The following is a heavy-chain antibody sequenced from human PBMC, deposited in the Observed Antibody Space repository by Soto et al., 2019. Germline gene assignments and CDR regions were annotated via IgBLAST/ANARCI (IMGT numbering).Heavy chain of an antibody. CDR2: IYYSGST. V-gene: IGHV4-59*08. Sequence: SETLSLTCTVSGGSISSYYWSWIRQPPGKGLEWIGYIYYSGSTNYNPSLKSRVTISVDTSKNQFSLKLSSVTAADTAVYYCARHWPSGSLWAEYFQHWGQGTLVTVSS. CDR1: GGSISSYY. J-gene: IGHJ1*01. CDR3: ARHWPSGSLWAEYFQH. D-gene: IGHD6-13*01.